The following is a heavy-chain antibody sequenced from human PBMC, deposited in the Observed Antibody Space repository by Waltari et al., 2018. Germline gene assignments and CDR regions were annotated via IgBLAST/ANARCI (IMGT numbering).Heavy chain of an antibody. D-gene: IGHD1-26*01. V-gene: IGHV1-2*02. CDR1: GYTFTGYY. J-gene: IGHJ3*02. Sequence: QVQLVQSGAEVKKPGASVKVSCKASGYTFTGYYMHWVRQASGQGLEWKRWHNPNRSDTNDAQKFKDRVTMTKDTSISTAYMELSRLRSEDTDVYYCARVVGARVAFDIWGQGTMVNVSS. CDR3: ARVVGARVAFDI. CDR2: HNPNRSDT.